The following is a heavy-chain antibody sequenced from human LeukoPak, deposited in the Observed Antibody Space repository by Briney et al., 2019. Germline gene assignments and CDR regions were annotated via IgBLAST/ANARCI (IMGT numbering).Heavy chain of an antibody. CDR1: GYTFTGYY. Sequence: ASVKVSCKASGYTFTGYYIHWVRQAPGQGLEWMGWISPNSGDTNYAQKFQGWVTMTRDTSITTVYMELSSLRSEDTAVYYCARDKEGSSGWTPYYFDYWGQGTLVTVSS. D-gene: IGHD6-19*01. J-gene: IGHJ4*02. CDR2: ISPNSGDT. V-gene: IGHV1-2*04. CDR3: ARDKEGSSGWTPYYFDY.